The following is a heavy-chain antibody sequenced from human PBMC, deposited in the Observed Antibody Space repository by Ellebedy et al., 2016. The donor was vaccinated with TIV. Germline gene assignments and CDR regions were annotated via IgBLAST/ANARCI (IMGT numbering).Heavy chain of an antibody. D-gene: IGHD3-10*01. CDR3: ARPYYGSGSYPYNWFDP. V-gene: IGHV3-30*01. J-gene: IGHJ5*02. CDR2: ISYDGSNK. CDR1: GFTFSSYA. Sequence: PGGSLRLSCAASGFTFSSYAMHWVRQAPGKGLEWVAVISYDGSNKYYADSVKGRFTISRDNSKNTLYLQMNSLRAEDTAVYYCARPYYGSGSYPYNWFDPWGQGTLVTVSS.